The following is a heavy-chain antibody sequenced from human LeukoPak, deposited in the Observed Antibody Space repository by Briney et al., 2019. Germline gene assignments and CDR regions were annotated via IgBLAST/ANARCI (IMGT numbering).Heavy chain of an antibody. J-gene: IGHJ3*02. CDR3: ARVWSSSLNDAFDT. CDR1: GGSISSYY. D-gene: IGHD6-6*01. CDR2: IYYSGST. Sequence: PSETLSLTCTVSGGSISSYYWSWIRQPPGKGLEWIGYIYYSGSTNYNPSLKSRVTISVDTSKNQFSLKLSSVTAADTAVYYCARVWSSSLNDAFDTWGQGTMVTVSS. V-gene: IGHV4-59*01.